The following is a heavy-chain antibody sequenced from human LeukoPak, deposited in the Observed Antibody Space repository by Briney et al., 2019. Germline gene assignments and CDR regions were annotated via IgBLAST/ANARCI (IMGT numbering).Heavy chain of an antibody. J-gene: IGHJ6*03. CDR1: GGSISSYY. Sequence: TSETLSLTCTVSGGSISSYYWSWIRQPPGKGLEWIGYIYYSGSTNYNPSLKSRVTISVDTSENQFSLKLSSVTAADTAVYYCARTVSYSSSWYVGNYYYYYMDVWGKGTTVTISS. V-gene: IGHV4-59*01. CDR2: IYYSGST. CDR3: ARTVSYSSSWYVGNYYYYYMDV. D-gene: IGHD6-13*01.